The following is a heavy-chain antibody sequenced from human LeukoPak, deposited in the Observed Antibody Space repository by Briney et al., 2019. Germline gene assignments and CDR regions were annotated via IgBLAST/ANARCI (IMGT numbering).Heavy chain of an antibody. CDR2: ISSTTTYI. Sequence: GGSLRLSCAASGFTFNHYAMNWVRQAPGKGLEWVASISSTTTYIYYADSVKGRFTISRDNAKNSVHLQMNSLRAEDTAVYYCARDQDSSAEEPWYFDYWGQGTLVTVSS. CDR1: GFTFNHYA. V-gene: IGHV3-21*01. J-gene: IGHJ4*02. D-gene: IGHD6-25*01. CDR3: ARDQDSSAEEPWYFDY.